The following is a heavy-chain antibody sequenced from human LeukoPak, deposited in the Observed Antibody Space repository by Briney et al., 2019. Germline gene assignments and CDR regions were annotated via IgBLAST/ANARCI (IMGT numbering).Heavy chain of an antibody. D-gene: IGHD3-3*01. Sequence: GGSLRLSCAASGFTVSSNYMSWVRQAPGKGLEWVSVIYSGGSTYYADSVKGRFTISRDNSKNTLYLQMNSLRAEDTAVYYCARDRAAHTIFGVPRVDWGQRTLVTVSS. CDR3: ARDRAAHTIFGVPRVD. J-gene: IGHJ4*02. V-gene: IGHV3-66*02. CDR2: IYSGGST. CDR1: GFTVSSNY.